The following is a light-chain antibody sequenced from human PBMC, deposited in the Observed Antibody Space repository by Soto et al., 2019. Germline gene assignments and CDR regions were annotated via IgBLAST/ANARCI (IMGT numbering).Light chain of an antibody. V-gene: IGKV3-20*01. J-gene: IGKJ1*01. CDR3: NQYASSPQT. CDR1: QSIASYS. CDR2: FAS. Sequence: EIVFTQSPDTLPLSPGQRGTLSSRSSQSIASYSLAWYQQKPGQAPRLLIYFASNRATGIPDRFSGSGSGTDFTLTISRLEPEDFAVYFCNQYASSPQTFGQGTKVDIK.